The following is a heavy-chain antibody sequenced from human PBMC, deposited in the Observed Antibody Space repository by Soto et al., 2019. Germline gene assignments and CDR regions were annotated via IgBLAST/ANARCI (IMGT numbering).Heavy chain of an antibody. CDR2: ISYDGTNK. CDR3: AKAVPPFVVVTASDY. Sequence: GGSLRLSCAASGFTFRNFGMHWVRQAPGKGLEWVAVISYDGTNKYYADSVKSRFTISRDNSKNTLYLQINSLRAEDTAVYYCAKAVPPFVVVTASDYWGQGTLVTVSS. V-gene: IGHV3-30*18. D-gene: IGHD2-21*02. CDR1: GFTFRNFG. J-gene: IGHJ4*02.